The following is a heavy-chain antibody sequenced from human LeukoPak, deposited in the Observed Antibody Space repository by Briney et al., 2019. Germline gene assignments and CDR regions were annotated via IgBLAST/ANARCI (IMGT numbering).Heavy chain of an antibody. Sequence: GGSLRLSCVASGFTLRSYVMNWVRQTPGKGLEWVSSISGSGDSTFYADSVKGRFSISRDNSKNTLYLQVNGLRTEDTAVYYCAKDTYYYDSSGYYRYWGQGTLVTVSS. D-gene: IGHD3-22*01. V-gene: IGHV3-23*01. J-gene: IGHJ4*02. CDR2: ISGSGDST. CDR3: AKDTYYYDSSGYYRY. CDR1: GFTLRSYV.